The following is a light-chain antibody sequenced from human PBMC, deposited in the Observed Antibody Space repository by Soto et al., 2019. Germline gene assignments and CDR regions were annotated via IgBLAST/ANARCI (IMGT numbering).Light chain of an antibody. CDR1: GRDIGAYDY. Sequence: QSVLTQPASVSVSPGQSITISCTGSGRDIGAYDYVSWYHQHPGKAPKLLIYGVINRPSGVSYLFSASKSAFTAPLTISRLHAEDEAHYYCCSSTTSSFYVFGPGTKVTVL. V-gene: IGLV2-14*01. J-gene: IGLJ1*01. CDR3: CSSTTSSFYV. CDR2: GVI.